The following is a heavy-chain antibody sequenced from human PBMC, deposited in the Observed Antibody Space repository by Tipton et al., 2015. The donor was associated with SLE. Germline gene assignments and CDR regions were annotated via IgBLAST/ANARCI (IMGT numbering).Heavy chain of an antibody. Sequence: TLSLTCAVYGGSFSGYYWSWIRQPPGKGLEWSGEINHSGSTNYNPSLKSRVTISVDRSKNQFSLKLSSVTAADTAVYYCARVRGLSYYDFWSGYSDGWFDPWGQGTLVTVSS. D-gene: IGHD3-3*01. J-gene: IGHJ5*02. V-gene: IGHV4-34*01. CDR2: INHSGST. CDR3: ARVRGLSYYDFWSGYSDGWFDP. CDR1: GGSFSGYY.